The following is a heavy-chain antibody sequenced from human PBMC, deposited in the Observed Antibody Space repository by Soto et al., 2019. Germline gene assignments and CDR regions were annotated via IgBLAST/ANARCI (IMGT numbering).Heavy chain of an antibody. J-gene: IGHJ4*02. CDR1: GGTFSSYA. Sequence: ASVKVSCKASGGTFSSYAISWVRQAPGQGLEWMGGIIPIFGTANYAQKFQGRVTITADESTSTAYMELSSLRSEDTAVYYCARVGSVGAARSSFFDYWGQGTLVTV. V-gene: IGHV1-69*13. CDR3: ARVGSVGAARSSFFDY. D-gene: IGHD6-6*01. CDR2: IIPIFGTA.